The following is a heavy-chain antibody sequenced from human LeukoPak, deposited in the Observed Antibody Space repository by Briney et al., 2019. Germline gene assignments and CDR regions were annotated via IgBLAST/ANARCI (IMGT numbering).Heavy chain of an antibody. V-gene: IGHV4-4*07. J-gene: IGHJ6*03. CDR2: IYTSGST. Sequence: KPSETLSLTCTVSGGSISSYYWSWIRQPAGKGLEWIGRIYTSGSTNYNPSLKSRVTISVDKPKNQFSLKLSSVTAADTAVYYCARDVRGSNGFYYYYYMDVWGKGTTVTVSS. CDR3: ARDVRGSNGFYYYYYMDV. CDR1: GGSISSYY. D-gene: IGHD3-10*02.